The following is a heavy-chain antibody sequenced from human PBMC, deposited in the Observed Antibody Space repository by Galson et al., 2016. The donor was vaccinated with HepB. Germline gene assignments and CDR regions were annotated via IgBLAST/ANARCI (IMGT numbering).Heavy chain of an antibody. D-gene: IGHD5-18*01. CDR1: GYMFPSYG. CDR3: ARGGHSSGSDAFDL. CDR2: ISPYNDDK. Sequence: SVKVSCKASGYMFPSYGINWVRQAPGQGLEWMGWISPYNDDKNYAQRFQDRVTLTTNPSTSIAYMEVRSLRSDDTAVYYCARGGHSSGSDAFDLWGQGTLVTVSS. J-gene: IGHJ3*01. V-gene: IGHV1-18*01.